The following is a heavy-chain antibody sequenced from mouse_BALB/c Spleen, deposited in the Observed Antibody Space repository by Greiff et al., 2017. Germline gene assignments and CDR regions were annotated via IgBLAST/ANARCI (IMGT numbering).Heavy chain of an antibody. V-gene: IGHV5-6-4*01. CDR3: TRAPLTTVVSPYFDY. D-gene: IGHD1-1*01. Sequence: EVNVVESGGGLVKPGGSLKLSCAASGFTFSSYTMSWVRQTPEKRLEWVATISSGGSYTYYPDSVKGRFTISRDNAKNTLYLQMSSLKSEDTAMYYCTRAPLTTVVSPYFDYWGQGTTLTVSS. J-gene: IGHJ2*01. CDR2: ISSGGSYT. CDR1: GFTFSSYT.